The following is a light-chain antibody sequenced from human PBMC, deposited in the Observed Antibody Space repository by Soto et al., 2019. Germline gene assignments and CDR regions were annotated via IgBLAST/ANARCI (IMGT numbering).Light chain of an antibody. V-gene: IGKV3-15*01. Sequence: EIVMTQSPVALSVSPGESAALSCRASQSVGRNFAWYQQRPGQAPRVLIYGTSTRATGVPARFSGSGSGTDFTRTISSLQSEYFAVYYCQQYNKWPYTFGQGTRLEIK. J-gene: IGKJ2*01. CDR3: QQYNKWPYT. CDR1: QSVGRN. CDR2: GTS.